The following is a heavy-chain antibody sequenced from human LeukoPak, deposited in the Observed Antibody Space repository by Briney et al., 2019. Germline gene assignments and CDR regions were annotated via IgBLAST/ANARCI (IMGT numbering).Heavy chain of an antibody. V-gene: IGHV3-53*01. CDR2: IYSGGST. Sequence: PGGSLRLSCAASGFTVSSNYMSWVRQAPGKGLEWVSVIYSGGSTYYAAPVRGRFTISRDDSIDTVYLQMNDLKTEDTAVYYCTTDRKWCTYNWGQGTLVTVSS. D-gene: IGHD2-8*02. J-gene: IGHJ4*02. CDR1: GFTVSSNY. CDR3: TTDRKWCTYN.